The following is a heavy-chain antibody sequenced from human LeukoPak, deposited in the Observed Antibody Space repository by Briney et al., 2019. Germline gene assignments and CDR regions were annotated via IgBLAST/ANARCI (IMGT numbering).Heavy chain of an antibody. CDR1: GYTFTGYY. V-gene: IGHV1-2*02. D-gene: IGHD6-13*01. Sequence: GASVKVSCKASGYTFTGYYMHWVRQAPGQGLEWMGWINPDSGGTNYAQKFQGRVTMTRDTSISTAYMELSRLRSDDTAVYYCARRQIAAAGNVFDYWGQGTLVTVSS. CDR2: INPDSGGT. CDR3: ARRQIAAAGNVFDY. J-gene: IGHJ4*02.